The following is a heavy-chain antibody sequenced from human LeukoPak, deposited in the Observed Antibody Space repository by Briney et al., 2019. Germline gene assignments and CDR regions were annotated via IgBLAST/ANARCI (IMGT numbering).Heavy chain of an antibody. J-gene: IGHJ4*02. D-gene: IGHD2-2*01. CDR2: IIPIFGTA. Sequence: GASVKVSCKASGGTFSSYAISWVRQAPGQGLEWMGGIIPIFGTANYAQKFQGRVTITTDESTSTAYMELSSLRSEDTAVYYCAREGYCSSTSCYHFDYWGQGTLVTVSS. CDR1: GGTFSSYA. V-gene: IGHV1-69*05. CDR3: AREGYCSSTSCYHFDY.